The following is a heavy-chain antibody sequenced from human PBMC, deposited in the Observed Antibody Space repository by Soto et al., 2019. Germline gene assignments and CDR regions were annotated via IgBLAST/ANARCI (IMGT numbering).Heavy chain of an antibody. CDR3: ARWAGTETYYYDSSGSQGFDY. J-gene: IGHJ4*02. V-gene: IGHV1-69*13. CDR1: GGTFSSYA. D-gene: IGHD3-22*01. CDR2: IIPIFGTA. Sequence: SVKVSFKASGGTFSSYAISWVRQAPGQGLEWMGGIIPIFGTANYAQKFQGRVTITADESTSTAYMELSSLRSEDTAVYYCARWAGTETYYYDSSGSQGFDYWGQGTLVTVSS.